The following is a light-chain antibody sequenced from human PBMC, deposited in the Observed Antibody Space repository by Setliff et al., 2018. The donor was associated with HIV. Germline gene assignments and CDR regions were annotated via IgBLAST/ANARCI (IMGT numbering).Light chain of an antibody. V-gene: IGLV2-18*02. CDR3: TSYTSSDIYV. J-gene: IGLJ1*01. CDR2: DVS. Sequence: QSALTQPPSVSGSPGQSVTISCTGTSSDVGSYNRVSWYQQPPGTAPKLMIYDVSKRPSGVSDRFSGSKSGNTASLTISGLQAEDEADYYCTSYTSSDIYVFATGTKGTVL. CDR1: SSDVGSYNR.